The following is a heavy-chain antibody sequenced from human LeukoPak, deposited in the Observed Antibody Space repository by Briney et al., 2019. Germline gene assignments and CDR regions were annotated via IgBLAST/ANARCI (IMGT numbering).Heavy chain of an antibody. CDR2: ISAYNGNT. CDR3: ARDPGSSSGWYEDY. D-gene: IGHD6-19*01. J-gene: IGHJ4*02. Sequence: ASVKVSCKASGYTFTSYGISWVRQAPGQGLEWMGWISAYNGNTNYAQKLQGRVTMTTDTSTSTAYMELSSLRSEDTAVYYCARDPGSSSGWYEDYWGQGTLVTVSS. V-gene: IGHV1-18*01. CDR1: GYTFTSYG.